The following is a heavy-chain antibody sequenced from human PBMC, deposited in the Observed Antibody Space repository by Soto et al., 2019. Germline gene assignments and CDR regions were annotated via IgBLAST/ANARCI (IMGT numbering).Heavy chain of an antibody. CDR2: ISYDGSNK. D-gene: IGHD2-21*02. Sequence: QVQLVESGGGVVQPGRSLRLSFAASGFTFSSYGMHWVRQAPGKGLEGVAVISYDGSNKYYADSVKGRFTISRDNSKNTLYLQMNSLRAEDTAVYYCANTHDGDCYSCYYYGMDVWGQGTTVTVSS. CDR3: ANTHDGDCYSCYYYGMDV. J-gene: IGHJ6*02. V-gene: IGHV3-30*18. CDR1: GFTFSSYG.